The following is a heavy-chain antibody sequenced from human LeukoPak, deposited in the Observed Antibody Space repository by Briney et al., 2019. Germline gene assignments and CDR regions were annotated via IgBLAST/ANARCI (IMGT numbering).Heavy chain of an antibody. D-gene: IGHD2-2*01. J-gene: IGHJ6*02. V-gene: IGHV1-69*13. CDR2: IIPIFGTA. CDR1: GGTFSSYA. CDR3: ARDSPGIVVVPAAMKDYYYGMDV. Sequence: ASVKVSCKASGGTFSSYAISWVRQAPGQGLEWMGGIIPIFGTANYAQKFQGRVTITADESTSTAYMELSSLRSEDTAVYYCARDSPGIVVVPAAMKDYYYGMDVWGQGTTVTVSS.